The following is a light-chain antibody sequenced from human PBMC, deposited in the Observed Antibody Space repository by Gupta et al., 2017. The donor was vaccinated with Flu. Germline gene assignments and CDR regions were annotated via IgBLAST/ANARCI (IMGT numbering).Light chain of an antibody. CDR2: GAS. J-gene: IGKJ1*01. CDR3: QQYDRSPRT. V-gene: IGKV3-20*01. Sequence: ILSTQSSFSLSLSPGERATLSCRASQTISSNYLAWYQQKRGQAPRLLIHGASSRATGTPDRFSGSGSGTDFTLTISRLEPEDFAVYYCQQYDRSPRTFGQGTRVEIK. CDR1: QTISSNY.